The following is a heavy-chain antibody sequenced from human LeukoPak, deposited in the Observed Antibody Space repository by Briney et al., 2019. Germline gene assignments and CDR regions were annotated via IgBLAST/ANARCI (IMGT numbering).Heavy chain of an antibody. V-gene: IGHV1-69*13. CDR2: IIPIFGTP. J-gene: IGHJ3*02. CDR1: GCSFSSYV. Sequence: SVKVSCKASGCSFSSYVLNWVRQAPGQGLEWLGGIIPIFGTPNYAQKFQGRVTITADETDYMELSSLRSEDTAVYYCARSLGARGSDAFDIWGQGTMVTVSS. D-gene: IGHD1-26*01. CDR3: ARSLGARGSDAFDI.